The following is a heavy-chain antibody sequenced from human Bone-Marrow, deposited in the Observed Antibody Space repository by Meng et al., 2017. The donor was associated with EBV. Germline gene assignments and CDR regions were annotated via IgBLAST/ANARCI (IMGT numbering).Heavy chain of an antibody. D-gene: IGHD3-10*01. J-gene: IGHJ4*02. CDR1: GGTFRSDA. Sequence: QVQPVQSGAEVKKPGSSVMDSCKTSGGTFRSDAISWVRQAPGQGLVWMGGLIPMTGVAHYAQKFQDRVSIIADESTSTHYLELSSLRSEDTAIYFCASESGRGFTPDYWGQGTLVTVSS. CDR2: LIPMTGVA. V-gene: IGHV1-69*01. CDR3: ASESGRGFTPDY.